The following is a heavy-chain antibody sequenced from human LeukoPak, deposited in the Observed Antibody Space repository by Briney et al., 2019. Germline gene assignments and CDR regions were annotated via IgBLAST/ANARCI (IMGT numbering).Heavy chain of an antibody. CDR1: GFTFSSYW. J-gene: IGHJ4*02. Sequence: GGSLRLSCAASGFTFSSYWMSWVRQAPGKGLEWVSFIYTTGRTHDSDSVKGRFTISRDSSKNTLYLQMNSLRAEDTAVYYCARRAGDYSHPYDYWGQGTLVTVSS. D-gene: IGHD3-22*01. CDR2: IYTTGRT. CDR3: ARRAGDYSHPYDY. V-gene: IGHV3-53*01.